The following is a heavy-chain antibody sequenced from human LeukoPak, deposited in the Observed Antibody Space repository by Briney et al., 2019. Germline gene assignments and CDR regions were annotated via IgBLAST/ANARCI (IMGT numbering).Heavy chain of an antibody. D-gene: IGHD2-2*01. CDR2: ISSNGDST. CDR1: GFTFCTYG. Sequence: GGSLRLSCSASGFTFCTYGMQWVRQGPGKGLEYVSAISSNGDSTYYADSVKGRFSISRDNSKNTLYLQMSSLRAEDTAVYYCVKLGCSSSIYYGCCWGRVTLVTVSS. J-gene: IGHJ4*02. V-gene: IGHV3-64D*09. CDR3: VKLGCSSSIYYGCC.